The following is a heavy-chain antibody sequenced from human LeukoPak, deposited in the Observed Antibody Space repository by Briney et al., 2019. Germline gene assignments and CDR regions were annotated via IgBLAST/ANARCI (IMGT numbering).Heavy chain of an antibody. CDR2: ISDSSSYR. Sequence: GGSLRLSCVASGFTFSGYSMNWVRQAPGKGLEWVSSISDSSSYRYYADSVKGRFTISRDNAKNSLYQQMNSLRADDTAVYYCARWFRSGGSCYHDYWGQGTPVTVSS. CDR1: GFTFSGYS. V-gene: IGHV3-21*01. J-gene: IGHJ4*02. D-gene: IGHD2-15*01. CDR3: ARWFRSGGSCYHDY.